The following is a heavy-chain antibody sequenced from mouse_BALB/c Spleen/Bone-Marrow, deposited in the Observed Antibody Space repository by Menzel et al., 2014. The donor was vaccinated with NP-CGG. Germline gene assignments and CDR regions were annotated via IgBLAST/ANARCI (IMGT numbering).Heavy chain of an antibody. Sequence: EVQVVESGGGLVKPGGSLKLSCAASGFTFSSYAMSWVRQTPEKRLEWVATISSGGSYTYYPDSVKGRFTISRDNVKNTLYLQMSSLRSEDTAMYYCARHGITRLLDYWGQGTTLTVSS. J-gene: IGHJ2*01. V-gene: IGHV5-9-3*01. CDR1: GFTFSSYA. CDR2: ISSGGSYT. CDR3: ARHGITRLLDY. D-gene: IGHD2-4*01.